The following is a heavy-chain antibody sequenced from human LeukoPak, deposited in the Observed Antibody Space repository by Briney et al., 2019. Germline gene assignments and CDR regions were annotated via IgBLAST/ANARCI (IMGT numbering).Heavy chain of an antibody. CDR3: AKDQIRYSYGDYYMDV. CDR2: IRYDGSNK. Sequence: GGSLRLSCAASGFTFSSYGMHWVRQAPGKGLEWVAFIRYDGSNKYYADSVKGRFTISRDNSKNTLYLQMNSLRAEDTAVYYCAKDQIRYSYGDYYMDVWGKGTTVTVSS. D-gene: IGHD5-18*01. CDR1: GFTFSSYG. V-gene: IGHV3-30*02. J-gene: IGHJ6*03.